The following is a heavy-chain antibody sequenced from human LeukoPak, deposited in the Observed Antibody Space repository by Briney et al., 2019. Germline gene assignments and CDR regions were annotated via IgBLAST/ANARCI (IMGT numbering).Heavy chain of an antibody. CDR2: IKQDGSEK. D-gene: IGHD4-17*01. V-gene: IGHV3-7*01. Sequence: GGSLGLSCAASGFTFSSYWMSWVRQAPGKGLEWVASIKQDGSEKYYVDSVKGRFTISRDNAKNSLYLQMNSLRAEDTALYYCARAPGEGWLDPWGQGTLVTVSS. CDR1: GFTFSSYW. J-gene: IGHJ5*02. CDR3: ARAPGEGWLDP.